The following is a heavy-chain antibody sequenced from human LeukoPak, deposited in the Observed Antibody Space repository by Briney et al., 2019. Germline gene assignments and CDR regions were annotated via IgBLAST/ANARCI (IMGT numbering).Heavy chain of an antibody. D-gene: IGHD3-10*02. CDR2: ISSSSSYI. CDR3: AELGITMIGGV. V-gene: IGHV3-21*01. Sequence: GGSLRLSCAASGFTFSSYSMNWVRQSPGKGLEWVSSISSSSSYIYYADSVKGRFTISRDNAKNSLYLQMNSLRAEDTAVYYCAELGITMIGGVWGKGTTVTISS. CDR1: GFTFSSYS. J-gene: IGHJ6*04.